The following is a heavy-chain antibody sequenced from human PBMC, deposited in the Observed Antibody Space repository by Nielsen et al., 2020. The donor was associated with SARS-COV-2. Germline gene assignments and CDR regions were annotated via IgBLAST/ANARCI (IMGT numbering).Heavy chain of an antibody. CDR1: GYSFTSYW. CDR3: ARTIASAGSIWFDP. V-gene: IGHV5-10-1*01. D-gene: IGHD6-13*01. J-gene: IGHJ5*02. CDR2: IDPSDSYT. Sequence: GESLKISCQGSGYSFTSYWISWVRQMPGKGLEWMGRIDPSDSYTHYSPSFQGHVTISADKSISTAYLQWSSLKASDTAMYYCARTIASAGSIWFDPCGQGTLVTVSS.